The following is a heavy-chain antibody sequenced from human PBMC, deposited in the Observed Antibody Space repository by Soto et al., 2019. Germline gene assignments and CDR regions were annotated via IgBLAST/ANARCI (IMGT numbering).Heavy chain of an antibody. CDR3: ARGSVNVVGPPGSRYYYYYGMDV. Sequence: ASVKVSCKASGGTFSSYAISWVRQAPGQGLEWMGGIIPIFGTANYAQKFQGRVTITADESTSTAYMELSSVTAADTAVYYCARGSVNVVGPPGSRYYYYYGMDVWGQGTTVTVSS. CDR1: GGTFSSYA. V-gene: IGHV1-69*13. D-gene: IGHD2-15*01. CDR2: IIPIFGTA. J-gene: IGHJ6*02.